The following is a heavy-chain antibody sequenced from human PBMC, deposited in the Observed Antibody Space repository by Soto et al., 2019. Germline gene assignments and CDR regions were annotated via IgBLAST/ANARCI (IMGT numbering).Heavy chain of an antibody. D-gene: IGHD3-3*01. J-gene: IGHJ6*02. CDR2: INAGNGNT. CDR3: ARANTIFGVVDPYYYYGMDV. CDR1: GYTFTSYA. Sequence: GASVKVSCKASGYTFTSYAMHWVRQAPGQRLEWMGWINAGNGNTKYSQKFQGRVTITGDTSASTAYMELSSLRSEDTAVYYCARANTIFGVVDPYYYYGMDVWGQGTTVTVSS. V-gene: IGHV1-3*01.